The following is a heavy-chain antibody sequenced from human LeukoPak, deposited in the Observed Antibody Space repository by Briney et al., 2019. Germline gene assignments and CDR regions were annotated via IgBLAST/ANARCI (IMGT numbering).Heavy chain of an antibody. CDR1: GYTFTDYY. CDR2: MNPNSGNT. J-gene: IGHJ4*02. V-gene: IGHV1-8*02. CDR3: ARNGQTIAAAGTRVDY. Sequence: ASVKVSCKASGYTFTDYYIHWVRQATGQGLEWMGWMNPNSGNTGYAQKFQGRVTMTRNTSISTACMELSSLRSEDTAVYYCARNGQTIAAAGTRVDYWGQGTLVTVSS. D-gene: IGHD6-13*01.